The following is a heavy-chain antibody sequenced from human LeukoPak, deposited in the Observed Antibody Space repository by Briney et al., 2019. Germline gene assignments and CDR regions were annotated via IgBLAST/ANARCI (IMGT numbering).Heavy chain of an antibody. CDR1: GYSFTSYW. V-gene: IGHV5-51*01. D-gene: IGHD2-2*01. Sequence: PGESLKISCKGSGYSFTSYWIGWVRQMPGKGLEWMGIIYPGDSDTRYSPSFQGQVTISADKSISTAYLQWSSLKASDTAMYYCARQAQYCSSTSCPAGYYYGMDVWGQGTTVTVSS. CDR3: ARQAQYCSSTSCPAGYYYGMDV. CDR2: IYPGDSDT. J-gene: IGHJ6*02.